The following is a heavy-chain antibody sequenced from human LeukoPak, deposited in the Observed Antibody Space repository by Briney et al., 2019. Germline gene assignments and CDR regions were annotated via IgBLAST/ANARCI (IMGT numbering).Heavy chain of an antibody. CDR1: GYSISSGYY. V-gene: IGHV4-38-2*02. Sequence: PSETLSLTCTVSGYSISSGYYWGWIRQPPGKGLEWIGSIYHSGRTDYNPSLKSRVTISVDKSKNQFSLSLSSVTAADTAFYHCARGNGSSYFFDYWGQGTLVTVSS. CDR2: IYHSGRT. J-gene: IGHJ4*02. CDR3: ARGNGSSYFFDY. D-gene: IGHD6-6*01.